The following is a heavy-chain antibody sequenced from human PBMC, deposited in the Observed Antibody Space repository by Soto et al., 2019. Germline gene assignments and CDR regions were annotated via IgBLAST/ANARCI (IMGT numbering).Heavy chain of an antibody. V-gene: IGHV4-39*01. CDR3: ARRGAGPGYAFDI. D-gene: IGHD1-26*01. J-gene: IGHJ3*02. CDR2: IFKTGST. Sequence: QLQLQESGPGLVKPSETLSLTCSVSGDSITRSGSYWDWIRQPPGKGPEWIGSIFKTGSTIYKPYHKSRLTIRVDTSKNQFSVKLTSVTDADAAVYYCARRGAGPGYAFDIWR. CDR1: GDSITRSGSY.